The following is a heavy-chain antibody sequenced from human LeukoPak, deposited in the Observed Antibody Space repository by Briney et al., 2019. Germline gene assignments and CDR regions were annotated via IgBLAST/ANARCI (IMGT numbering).Heavy chain of an antibody. Sequence: EASVKVSCKASGYTFTSYGISWVRQAPGQGLEWMGWISAYNGNTNYAQKLQGRVTMTTDTSTSTAYMELRSLRSDDTAVYYCARDRKQQLNLKPDYWGQGTLVTVSS. V-gene: IGHV1-18*01. CDR2: ISAYNGNT. CDR1: GYTFTSYG. J-gene: IGHJ4*02. D-gene: IGHD6-13*01. CDR3: ARDRKQQLNLKPDY.